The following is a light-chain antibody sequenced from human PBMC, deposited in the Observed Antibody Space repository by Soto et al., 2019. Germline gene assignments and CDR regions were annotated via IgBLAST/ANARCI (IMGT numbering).Light chain of an antibody. CDR1: SRDVGGYNY. V-gene: IGLV2-14*01. Sequence: QSALTQPASVSGSPRQSITISCTGTSRDVGGYNYVSWYQHHPGKTPKLMIFEVSNRPSGVSNRFSGSKSGNTASLTISGLQDEDEADYYCSSYASTNTVLFGGGTKLTVL. CDR3: SSYASTNTVL. CDR2: EVS. J-gene: IGLJ2*01.